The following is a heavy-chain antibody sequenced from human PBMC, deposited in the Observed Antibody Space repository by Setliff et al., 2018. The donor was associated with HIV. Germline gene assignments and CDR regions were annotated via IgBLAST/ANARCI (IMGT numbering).Heavy chain of an antibody. D-gene: IGHD1-26*01. Sequence: SLRLSCAASGFTFSTSEMNWVRQAPGKGLEWVGRIKSKEDGGTIEYAAPVKGRFTISRDDSKDTLYLQMNSLKIEDTAVYYCTTRLSGSYIPNWFDPWGQGTLVTVSS. J-gene: IGHJ5*02. CDR2: IKSKEDGGTI. CDR1: GFTFSTSE. CDR3: TTRLSGSYIPNWFDP. V-gene: IGHV3-15*01.